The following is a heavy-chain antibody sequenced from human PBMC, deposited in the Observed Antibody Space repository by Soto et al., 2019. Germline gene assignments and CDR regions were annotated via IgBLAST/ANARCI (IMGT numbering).Heavy chain of an antibody. J-gene: IGHJ4*02. V-gene: IGHV1-3*01. CDR3: ARVSLPIQLSTYGIEYYFDY. Sequence: GASVTVSCKASGYTFTSYSMHWVRQAPGQRLECMGWINAGNGNTKYSQKFQGRVTITRDTSASTAYMELSSLRSEDTAVYYCARVSLPIQLSTYGIEYYFDYWGQGTLVTVSS. D-gene: IGHD5-18*01. CDR2: INAGNGNT. CDR1: GYTFTSYS.